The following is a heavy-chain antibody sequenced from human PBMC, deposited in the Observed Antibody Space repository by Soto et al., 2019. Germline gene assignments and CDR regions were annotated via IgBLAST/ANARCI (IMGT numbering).Heavy chain of an antibody. CDR1: GFTFNNYA. CDR3: AKYASSSWYLFDC. Sequence: PGGSLRLSCAASGFTFNNYAMSWVRQAPGKGLEWVSSIGASGGSTYYADSVKGRFTISRDNSKSTLYLQMNSLRAEDTALYYCAKYASSSWYLFDCWGQGALVTVSS. D-gene: IGHD6-13*01. V-gene: IGHV3-23*01. J-gene: IGHJ4*02. CDR2: IGASGGST.